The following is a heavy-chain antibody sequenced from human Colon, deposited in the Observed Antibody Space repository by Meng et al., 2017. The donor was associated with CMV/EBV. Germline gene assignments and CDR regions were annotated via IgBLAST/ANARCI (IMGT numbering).Heavy chain of an antibody. V-gene: IGHV4-34*01. CDR1: GGSFSGYY. D-gene: IGHD3-3*01. J-gene: IGHJ5*02. CDR3: ARGPEIFGVVISRGRFDP. CDR2: INHSGST. Sequence: SETLSLTCAVYGGSFSGYYWSWIRQPPGKGLEWIGEINHSGSTNYNPSLKSRVTISVDTSKNQFSLKLSSVTAADTVVYYCARGPEIFGVVISRGRFDPWGQGTLVTVSS.